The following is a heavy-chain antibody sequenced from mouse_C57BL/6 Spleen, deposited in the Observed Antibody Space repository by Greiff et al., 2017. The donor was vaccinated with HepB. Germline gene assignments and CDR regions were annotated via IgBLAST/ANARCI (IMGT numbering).Heavy chain of an antibody. J-gene: IGHJ1*03. D-gene: IGHD2-4*01. CDR2: ISDGGSYT. CDR1: GFTFSSYA. Sequence: EVQLVESGGGLVKPGGSLKLSCAASGFTFSSYAMSWVRQTPEKRLEWVATISDGGSYTYYPDNVKGRFTISRDNAKNNLYLQMSHLKSEDTAMYYCAREGITGHFDVWGTGTTVTVSS. V-gene: IGHV5-4*01. CDR3: AREGITGHFDV.